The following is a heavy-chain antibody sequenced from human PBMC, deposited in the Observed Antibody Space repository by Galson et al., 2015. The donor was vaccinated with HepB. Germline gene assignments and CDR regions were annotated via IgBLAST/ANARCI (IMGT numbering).Heavy chain of an antibody. V-gene: IGHV1-18*01. J-gene: IGHJ6*03. D-gene: IGHD1-14*01. CDR3: ARDGMGSGNYYMDV. CDR1: GYTFRNYG. Sequence: SVKVSCKASGYTFRNYGISWVRQAPGQGLEWMGWISIYNGNTNYVQKLQGRVTMTADTSTSTAYMEVQSLRSDDTAVYYCARDGMGSGNYYMDVWGKGTTVTVSS. CDR2: ISIYNGNT.